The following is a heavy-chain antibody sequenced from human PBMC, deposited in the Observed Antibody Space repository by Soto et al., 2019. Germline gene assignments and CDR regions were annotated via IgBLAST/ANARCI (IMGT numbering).Heavy chain of an antibody. D-gene: IGHD4-17*01. CDR3: AGTVGYYSGMDV. V-gene: IGHV1-3*01. J-gene: IGHJ6*02. CDR2: VNAGNGNT. Sequence: QVQLVQSGAEVKKPGASVKVSCKASGYTFTSYAMHLVRQAPGQRLEWMGWVNAGNGNTKYSQKFQGRVPITRDTPASTAHRELSSLRSEATAVYYCAGTVGYYSGMDVWGQGTTVTVSS. CDR1: GYTFTSYA.